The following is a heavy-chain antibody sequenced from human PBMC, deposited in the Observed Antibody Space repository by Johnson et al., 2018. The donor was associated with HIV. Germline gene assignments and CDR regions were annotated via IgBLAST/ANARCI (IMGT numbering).Heavy chain of an antibody. CDR3: ARAGARPVDI. Sequence: VQLVESGGGLVQPGGSLRLSCAASEFTFSNYDMHWVRQPTRKRREWVSTIGTAGDTYYPGSVKGRFTISRENAKNSLSLQMNSLRAEDTAVYYCARAGARPVDIWGQGTMVTVSS. D-gene: IGHD1-14*01. CDR2: IGTAGDT. CDR1: EFTFSNYD. J-gene: IGHJ3*02. V-gene: IGHV3-13*01.